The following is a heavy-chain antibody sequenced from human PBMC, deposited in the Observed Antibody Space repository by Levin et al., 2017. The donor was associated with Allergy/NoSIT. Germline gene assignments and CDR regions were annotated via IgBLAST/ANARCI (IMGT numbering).Heavy chain of an antibody. D-gene: IGHD6-13*01. CDR1: GFTFDDYG. V-gene: IGHV3-20*04. CDR2: MNWNGDYT. J-gene: IGHJ4*02. Sequence: GESLKISCAASGFTFDDYGMSWVRQGPGKGLEWLSGMNWNGDYTGYADSVKGRFTISRDNAKNSLHLQMNSLRVEDTALYYCGRLDKDRSSWYGGGFDYWGQGTQVTVSS. CDR3: GRLDKDRSSWYGGGFDY.